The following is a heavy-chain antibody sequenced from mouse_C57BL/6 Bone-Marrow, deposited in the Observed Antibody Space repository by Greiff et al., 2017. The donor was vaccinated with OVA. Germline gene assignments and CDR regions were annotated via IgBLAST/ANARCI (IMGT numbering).Heavy chain of an antibody. J-gene: IGHJ3*01. D-gene: IGHD3-2*02. CDR1: GYTFTSYW. V-gene: IGHV1-69*01. Sequence: QVQLKQPGAELVMPGASVKLSCKASGYTFTSYWMHWVKQRPGQGLEWIGEIDPSDSYTNYNQKFKGKSTLTVDKSSSTAYMQLSSLTSEDSAVYYCARQLRLRAYWGQGTLVTVSA. CDR3: ARQLRLRAY. CDR2: IDPSDSYT.